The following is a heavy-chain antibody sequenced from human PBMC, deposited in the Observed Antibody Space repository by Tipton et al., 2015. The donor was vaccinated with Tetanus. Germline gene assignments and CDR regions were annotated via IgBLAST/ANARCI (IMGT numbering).Heavy chain of an antibody. Sequence: SLRLSCVGSGYTFKNFAMSWVRQTPGKGLEWVAGISGDGDGRFYADSVKGRFSISRDNSKDTLYLQMNSLRAEDTAVYYYAKYGWNGVTWGQGTLVPVSS. CDR2: ISGDGDGR. CDR3: AKYGWNGVT. CDR1: GYTFKNFA. D-gene: IGHD1-1*01. J-gene: IGHJ5*02. V-gene: IGHV3-23*01.